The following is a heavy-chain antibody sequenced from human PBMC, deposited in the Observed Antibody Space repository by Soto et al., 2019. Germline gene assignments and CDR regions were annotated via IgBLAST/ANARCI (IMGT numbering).Heavy chain of an antibody. J-gene: IGHJ4*02. CDR3: ARQVPSPMTTYYDY. Sequence: QVQLQESGPGLVKPSETLSLTCTVSGGSISSYYWSWIRQPPGKGLEWIGYIYYSGSTNYNPSLKSRVTIAVDTSKNQFSLKLSSVTAADTAVYYCARQVPSPMTTYYDYWGQGTLVTVSS. CDR1: GGSISSYY. D-gene: IGHD4-17*01. CDR2: IYYSGST. V-gene: IGHV4-59*08.